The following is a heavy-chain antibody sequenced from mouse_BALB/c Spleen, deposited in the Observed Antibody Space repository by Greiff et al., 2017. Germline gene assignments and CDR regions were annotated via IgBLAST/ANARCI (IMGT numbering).Heavy chain of an antibody. J-gene: IGHJ3*01. V-gene: IGHV1-18*01. Sequence: EVKLQESGPELVKPGASVKISCKTSGYTFTEYTMHWVKQSHGKSLEWIGGINPNNGGTSYNQKFKGKATLTVDKSSSTAYMELRSLTSEDSAVYYCARRGIYDGYYAWFAYWGQGTLVTVSA. CDR3: ARRGIYDGYYAWFAY. CDR2: INPNNGGT. CDR1: GYTFTEYT. D-gene: IGHD2-3*01.